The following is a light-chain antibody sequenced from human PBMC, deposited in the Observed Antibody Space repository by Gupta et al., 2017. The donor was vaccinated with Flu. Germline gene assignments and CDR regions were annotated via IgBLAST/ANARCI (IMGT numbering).Light chain of an antibody. V-gene: IGKV3-20*01. Sequence: EIVLTQSPDILSLSPGETATLSCRASQSVSSRFLAWYQQKPGQAPRLLMYGASRRATAIPDRFSGTGSETDFTLTINRREPEDFAVYYCQQYGKSPPVTFGQGTRLEIK. CDR3: QQYGKSPPVT. CDR2: GAS. J-gene: IGKJ5*01. CDR1: QSVSSRF.